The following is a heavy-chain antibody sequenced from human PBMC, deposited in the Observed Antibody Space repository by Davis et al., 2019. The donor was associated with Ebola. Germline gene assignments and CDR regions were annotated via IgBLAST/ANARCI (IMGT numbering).Heavy chain of an antibody. CDR3: TREDDKRKHFDY. Sequence: ASSVKVSCKTSGYIFSGYYMHWVRQAPGQGLEWMGWINPDSGGTIYAQKFQGRVTMSRDTSINTAYMEVSGLRFDDTAVYYCTREDDKRKHFDYWGQGTLVTVSS. V-gene: IGHV1-2*02. CDR1: GYIFSGYY. J-gene: IGHJ4*02. CDR2: INPDSGGT.